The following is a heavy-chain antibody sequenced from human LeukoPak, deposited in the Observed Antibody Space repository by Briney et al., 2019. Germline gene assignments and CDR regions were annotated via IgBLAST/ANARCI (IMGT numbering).Heavy chain of an antibody. CDR3: SKTSLSDSSGHYYYMDV. J-gene: IGHJ6*03. CDR2: IRFDGSHQ. D-gene: IGHD3-3*01. CDR1: GLTFSSYA. V-gene: IGHV3-30*04. Sequence: PGGSLRLSCAASGLTFSSYAMHWVRQAPGKGLEWVAFIRFDGSHQYYADSMKGRFTISRDNSKNTVYLQIYSLTPDDTAVYFCSKTSLSDSSGHYYYMDVWGKGTTVTISS.